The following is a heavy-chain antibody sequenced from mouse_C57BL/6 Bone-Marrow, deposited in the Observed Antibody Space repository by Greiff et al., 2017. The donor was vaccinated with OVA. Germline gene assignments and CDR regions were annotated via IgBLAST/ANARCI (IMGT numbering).Heavy chain of an antibody. CDR1: GYTFTSYW. Sequence: QVQLQQPGAELVKPGASVKLSCKASGYTFTSYWMHWVKQRPGQGLEWIGMIHPNSGSTNYNEKFKSKATLTVDKSSSTAYMQLSSLTSEDSAVYYCARWDLVLGYYFDYWGQGTTLTVSS. CDR3: ARWDLVLGYYFDY. V-gene: IGHV1-64*01. CDR2: IHPNSGST. D-gene: IGHD4-1*01. J-gene: IGHJ2*01.